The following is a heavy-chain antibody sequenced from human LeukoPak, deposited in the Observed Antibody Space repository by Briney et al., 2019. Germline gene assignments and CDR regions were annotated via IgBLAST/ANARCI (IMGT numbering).Heavy chain of an antibody. D-gene: IGHD3-10*01. Sequence: GGTLRLSCAASGFTFSTWGMSWVRQAPGKGPEWVSASSRDGRSFYTDSVKGRFTISRDNSKNTLYLQMNSLTAEDTAIYFCAKEDAVIGFDYWGQGTLVTVSS. J-gene: IGHJ4*02. CDR1: GFTFSTWG. CDR3: AKEDAVIGFDY. CDR2: SSRDGRS. V-gene: IGHV3-23*01.